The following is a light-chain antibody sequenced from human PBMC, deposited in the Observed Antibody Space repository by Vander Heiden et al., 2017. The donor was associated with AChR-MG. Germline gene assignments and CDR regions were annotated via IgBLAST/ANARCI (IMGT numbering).Light chain of an antibody. CDR2: ADS. V-gene: IGLV3-21*02. J-gene: IGLJ2*01. CDR3: QVWDNGVDHIV. CDR1: SIGGKS. Sequence: SYVLTQPPSVSVAPGQTATISCGGNSIGGKSVQWYQQRPGQAPLLVVFADSDRPSGIPERFSGSNSGNKATLTISSVEAGDEADYYCQVWDNGVDHIVFGGGTKLTVL.